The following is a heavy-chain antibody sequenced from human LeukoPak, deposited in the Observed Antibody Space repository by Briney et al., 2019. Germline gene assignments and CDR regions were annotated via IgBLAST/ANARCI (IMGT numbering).Heavy chain of an antibody. CDR2: IYHSGST. V-gene: IGHV4-4*02. J-gene: IGHJ4*02. D-gene: IGHD6-13*01. CDR3: AKVPLWGIAAAGGLFDY. CDR1: GGSISYW. Sequence: SETLYLTCGVSGGSISYWWSWVRQPPGKGLEWIGEIYHSGSTNYNPSLKSRVTISMDKSKNQFSLNLSSVTAADTAVYYCAKVPLWGIAAAGGLFDYWGQGTLVTVSS.